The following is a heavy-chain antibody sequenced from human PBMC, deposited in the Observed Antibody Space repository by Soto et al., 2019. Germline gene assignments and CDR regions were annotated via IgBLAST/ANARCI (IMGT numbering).Heavy chain of an antibody. Sequence: QVQLQESGPGLVKPSQTLSLTCTVSGGSISSGGYFWSWVRQHPGKGLEWIGNIYYSGRTYYNPSLKSRVNISVDTSNNQFSLKLSSVTAADTAVYYCARFASEENPKVGSWYYFDYWGQGTRVTVSS. J-gene: IGHJ4*02. V-gene: IGHV4-31*03. D-gene: IGHD6-13*01. CDR1: GGSISSGGYF. CDR2: IYYSGRT. CDR3: ARFASEENPKVGSWYYFDY.